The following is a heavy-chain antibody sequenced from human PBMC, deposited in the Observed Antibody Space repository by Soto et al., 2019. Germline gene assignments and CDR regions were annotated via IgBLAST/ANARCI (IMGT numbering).Heavy chain of an antibody. D-gene: IGHD4-4*01. CDR1: GGSFSGYY. V-gene: IGHV4-34*01. Sequence: PSETLSLTCAVYGGSFSGYYWGWIRQPPGKGLEWIGEINHSGSTNYNPSLKSRVTISVDTSKNQFSLKLSSVTAADTAVYYCARSRKYSKTSDYWGQGTLVTVSS. J-gene: IGHJ4*02. CDR3: ARSRKYSKTSDY. CDR2: INHSGST.